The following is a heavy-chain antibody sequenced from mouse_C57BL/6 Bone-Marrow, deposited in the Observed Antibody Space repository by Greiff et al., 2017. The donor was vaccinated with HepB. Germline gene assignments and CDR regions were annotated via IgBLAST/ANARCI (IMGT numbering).Heavy chain of an antibody. D-gene: IGHD2-4*01. CDR3: ARLRDYGYYAKDY. Sequence: DVKLVESGGGLVKPGGSLKLSCAASGFTFSDYGMHWVRQAPEKGLEWVAYISSGSSTIYYADTVKGRFTISRDNAKNTLFLQMTSLRSEDTAMYYCARLRDYGYYAKDYWGQGTSVTVSS. CDR1: GFTFSDYG. V-gene: IGHV5-17*01. CDR2: ISSGSSTI. J-gene: IGHJ4*01.